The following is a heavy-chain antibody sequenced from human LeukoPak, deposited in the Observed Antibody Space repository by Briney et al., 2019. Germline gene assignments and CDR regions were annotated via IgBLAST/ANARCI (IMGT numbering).Heavy chain of an antibody. CDR2: IFPSGSA. V-gene: IGHV4-4*09. Sequence: SETLSLTCTVSGGSISSYYWSWIRQSPVKGLEWIGYIFPSGSAFYNPSLESRVSISLDASENQFSMRLSSVTAADTAVYYCARRNHYFYYMDVWGKGTTVTVSS. CDR3: ARRNHYFYYMDV. J-gene: IGHJ6*03. CDR1: GGSISSYY.